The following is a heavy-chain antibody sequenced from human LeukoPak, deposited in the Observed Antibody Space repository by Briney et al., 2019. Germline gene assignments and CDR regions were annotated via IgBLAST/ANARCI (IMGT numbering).Heavy chain of an antibody. CDR2: VYYSGSN. J-gene: IGHJ3*02. V-gene: IGHV4-59*01. Sequence: SETLSHTPTVPGGSTSSNYWCWMRQPPGKGRWSVGYVYYSGSNNYNPSLKSRVTISVDTSKNQFSLKLTSVTAADTAVYYCARLHRGEEAFDIWGQGTMVTVSS. CDR1: GGSTSSNY. CDR3: ARLHRGEEAFDI.